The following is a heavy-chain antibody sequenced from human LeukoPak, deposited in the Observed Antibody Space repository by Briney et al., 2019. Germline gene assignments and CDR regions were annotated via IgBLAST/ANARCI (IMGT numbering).Heavy chain of an antibody. J-gene: IGHJ4*02. V-gene: IGHV3-33*01. Sequence: PGRSLTLSCAASGYTFSRHGIHWVRQAPGKGLEWVAVVWYDGRNRDYADSVKGRFTISKDNSNNMVFLQMDRLRAEDTAVYYCARVWDFWSGYYDYWGQGTLVTVSS. CDR2: VWYDGRNR. CDR3: ARVWDFWSGYYDY. D-gene: IGHD3-3*01. CDR1: GYTFSRHG.